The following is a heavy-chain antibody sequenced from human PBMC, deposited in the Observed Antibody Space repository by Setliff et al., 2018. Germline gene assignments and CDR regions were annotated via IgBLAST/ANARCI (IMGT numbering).Heavy chain of an antibody. CDR3: ANHNPARRALNGTPLDN. Sequence: RLSCAASGFTFSTYSMSWVRQAPGKGLEWVSAISGDSVYIYYADSVKGRFTISRDNSKNTLYLQMRSLRAEDTAIYYCANHNPARRALNGTPLDNWGQGTLVTVSS. J-gene: IGHJ4*02. D-gene: IGHD3-9*01. CDR2: ISGDSVYI. CDR1: GFTFSTYS. V-gene: IGHV3-23*01.